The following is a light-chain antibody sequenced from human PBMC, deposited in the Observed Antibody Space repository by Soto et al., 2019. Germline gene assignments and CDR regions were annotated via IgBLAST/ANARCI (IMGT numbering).Light chain of an antibody. V-gene: IGKV3-20*01. CDR3: QQYGSSSWT. J-gene: IGKJ1*01. CDR1: QSVSSSY. Sequence: EIVLTQSPGTLSLSPGGRATLSCSASQSVSSSYLAWYQQKPGQAPRLLIYGASSRATGIPDRFSGSGSGTDFTLTISRLEPEDFAVYYCQQYGSSSWTFGQGTKVDIK. CDR2: GAS.